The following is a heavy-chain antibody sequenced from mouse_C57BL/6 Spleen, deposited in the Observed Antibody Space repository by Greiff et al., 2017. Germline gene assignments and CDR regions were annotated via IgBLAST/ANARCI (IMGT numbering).Heavy chain of an antibody. CDR1: GYTFTSYW. CDR2: IHPDSGST. CDR3: GCPLDGDYDY. V-gene: IGHV1-64*01. D-gene: IGHD2-13*01. J-gene: IGHJ3*01. Sequence: QVQLQQPGAELVKPGASVKLSCKASGYTFTSYWMHWVKQRPGQGLEWIGMIHPDSGSTNYNEKFKGKATLTVDKSSSTAYMQLSSLTSEDSAVYYCGCPLDGDYDYWGQGTPVTVS.